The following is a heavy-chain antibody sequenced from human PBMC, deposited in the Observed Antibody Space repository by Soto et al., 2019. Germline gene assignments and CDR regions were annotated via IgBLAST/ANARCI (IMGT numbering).Heavy chain of an antibody. D-gene: IGHD2-21*02. V-gene: IGHV4-59*01. CDR1: GGSISSYY. CDR3: TRDGDGRMTTNPYYYYGMDV. Sequence: SETLSLTCTVSGGSISSYYWSWIRQPPGKGLEWIGYIYYTGSTNYNPSLKSRVTMSLDTSKNQFSLKLSSVTAADTAVYYCTRDGDGRMTTNPYYYYGMDVWGQGTTVTVSS. CDR2: IYYTGST. J-gene: IGHJ6*02.